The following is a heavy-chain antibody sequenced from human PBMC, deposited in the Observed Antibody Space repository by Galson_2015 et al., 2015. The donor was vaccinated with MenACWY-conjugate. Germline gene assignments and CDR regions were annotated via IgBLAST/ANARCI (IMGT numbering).Heavy chain of an antibody. D-gene: IGHD4-17*01. V-gene: IGHV4-59*01. CDR3: ARVMPGDYGDYSWWFDP. CDR1: GGSISSYY. Sequence: SETLSLTCTVSGGSISSYYWSWIRQPPGKGLEWIGYIYYSGSTNYNPSLKSRVTISVDTSKNQFSLKLSSVTAADTAVYYCARVMPGDYGDYSWWFDPWGQGTLVTVSS. CDR2: IYYSGST. J-gene: IGHJ5*02.